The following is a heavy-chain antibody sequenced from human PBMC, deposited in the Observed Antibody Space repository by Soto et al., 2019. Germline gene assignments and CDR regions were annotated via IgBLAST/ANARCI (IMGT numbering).Heavy chain of an antibody. V-gene: IGHV4-59*01. Sequence: QVQLQESGPGLGKPSGTLSLTCTVSGDSISNYYWSWIRQPPGKGLEWIGYIYYSGNTNYNPSLKSRVTMSVDTSKNQFSLRLSSVTAADTAVYFCASGYNYEEYDGFDIWGQGTMVTVSS. J-gene: IGHJ3*02. CDR2: IYYSGNT. CDR1: GDSISNYY. CDR3: ASGYNYEEYDGFDI. D-gene: IGHD5-12*01.